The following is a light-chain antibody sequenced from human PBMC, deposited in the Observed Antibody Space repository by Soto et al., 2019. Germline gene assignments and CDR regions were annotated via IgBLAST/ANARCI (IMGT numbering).Light chain of an antibody. J-gene: IGKJ1*01. CDR1: QSVSNNY. Sequence: IVLTQSPGTLSLSPWERANMSCRASQSVSNNYLAWYQQKPGQAPRLLIYGASNRATGIPDRFSGSGSGTDFTLTISRLEPEDFAVYYCQQYGSSGTFGQGTKVDIK. V-gene: IGKV3-20*01. CDR2: GAS. CDR3: QQYGSSGT.